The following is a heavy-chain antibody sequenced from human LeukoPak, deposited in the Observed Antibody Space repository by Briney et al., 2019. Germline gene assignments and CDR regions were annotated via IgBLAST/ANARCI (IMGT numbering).Heavy chain of an antibody. V-gene: IGHV3-33*01. CDR1: GFTFSSYG. Sequence: PGGSLRLSCAASGFTFSSYGMHWVRQAPGKGLEWVAVIWYDGSNKYYADSVKGRFTISRDNSKNTPYLQMNSLRAEDTAVYYCARDRDYGGNSYYYYYGMDVWGQGTTVTVSS. CDR2: IWYDGSNK. D-gene: IGHD4-23*01. J-gene: IGHJ6*02. CDR3: ARDRDYGGNSYYYYYGMDV.